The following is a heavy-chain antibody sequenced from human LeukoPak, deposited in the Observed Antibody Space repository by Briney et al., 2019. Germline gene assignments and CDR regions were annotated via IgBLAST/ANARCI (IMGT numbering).Heavy chain of an antibody. V-gene: IGHV4-31*03. Sequence: MASETLSLTCNVSGGSISSGGYYWSWIRQHPGKGLEWIGYISYSGSTYYNPSLKSRVTISVDTTKNQFSLKLSSVTAADTAIYYCARAPYFVSNSCGCFAPWGQGTGVRVSS. CDR3: ARAPYFVSNSCGCFAP. J-gene: IGHJ5*02. CDR1: GGSISSGGYY. CDR2: ISYSGST. D-gene: IGHD4-23*01.